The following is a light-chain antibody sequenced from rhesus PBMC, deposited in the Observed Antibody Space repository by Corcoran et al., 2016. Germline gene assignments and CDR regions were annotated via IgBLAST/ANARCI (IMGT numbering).Light chain of an antibody. J-gene: IGKJ3*01. CDR3: QQYNSDPFT. CDR2: KAS. CDR1: QSISSY. Sequence: DIQMTQSPSSLSASVGDTVTISCRASQSISSYLAWYQQKPGKAPKLRIYKASTLQSGVPSRFSGSGSGTEFTLTISSLQPEDFATYYCQQYNSDPFTFGPGTKLDIK. V-gene: IGKV1-25*01.